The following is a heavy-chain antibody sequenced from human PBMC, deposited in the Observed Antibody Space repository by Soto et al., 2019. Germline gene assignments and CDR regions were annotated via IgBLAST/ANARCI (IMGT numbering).Heavy chain of an antibody. V-gene: IGHV1-3*01. J-gene: IGHJ4*02. D-gene: IGHD1-26*01. Sequence: ASVKGSCKASGYTFTSYAMHWVRQAPGQRLEWMGWINAGNGNTKYSQKFQGRVTITRDTSASTAYMELSSLRSEDTAVYYCTRRLRGSRNFVYWGQGTLVTVSP. CDR3: TRRLRGSRNFVY. CDR2: INAGNGNT. CDR1: GYTFTSYA.